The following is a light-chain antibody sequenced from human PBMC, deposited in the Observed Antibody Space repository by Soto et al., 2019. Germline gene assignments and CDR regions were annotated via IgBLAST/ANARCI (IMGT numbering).Light chain of an antibody. CDR2: EAS. V-gene: IGKV1-12*01. CDR3: QQAHSFPLT. J-gene: IGKJ4*01. CDR1: QDIFTW. Sequence: DIQMTQSPSSVSASVGDRVTITCRASQDIFTWLAWYQQKPGKAPKLLISEASTLQSGVPSRFSGSGSGTDFTLTISSLQPEDYATYNCQQAHSFPLTFGGGTEVAIK.